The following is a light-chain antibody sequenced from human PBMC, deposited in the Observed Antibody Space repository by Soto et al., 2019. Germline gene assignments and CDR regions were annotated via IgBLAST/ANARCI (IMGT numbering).Light chain of an antibody. CDR2: AAS. CDR3: QQSYSTPLT. CDR1: QSISSY. V-gene: IGKV1-39*01. Sequence: DLQLTQSPSSLSASVGDRVTITCRASQSISSYLNWYQQKPGKAPKLLSYAASSLQSGVPSSFSGSGSGTDFTLTISSLQTEDFATYYCQQSYSTPLTFGPGTKVDIK. J-gene: IGKJ3*01.